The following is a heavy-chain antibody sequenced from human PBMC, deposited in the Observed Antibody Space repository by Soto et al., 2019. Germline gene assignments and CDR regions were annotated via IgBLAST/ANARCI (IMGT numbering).Heavy chain of an antibody. V-gene: IGHV3-30*18. Sequence: QVQLVESGGGVVQPGRSLRLSCAASGFTFSSYGMHWVRQAPGKGLEWVAVISYDGSNKYYADSVKGRFTISRDNSKNTLYLQMNSRRAEDTALYYCAKEGIVGATDYWGQGTLVTVSS. CDR2: ISYDGSNK. CDR1: GFTFSSYG. CDR3: AKEGIVGATDY. J-gene: IGHJ4*02. D-gene: IGHD1-26*01.